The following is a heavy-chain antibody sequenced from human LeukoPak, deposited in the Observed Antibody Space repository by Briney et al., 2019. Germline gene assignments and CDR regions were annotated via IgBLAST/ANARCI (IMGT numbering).Heavy chain of an antibody. D-gene: IGHD6-19*01. CDR1: GFTVSSNY. CDR2: IYSGGST. Sequence: PGGSLRLSCAASGFTVSSNYMSWVRQAPGKGLEWVSVIYSGGSTYYADSVKGRFTISRDNSKNTLYLQMNRLRAEDTAVYYCARATYSSGWDYYFDYWGQGTLVTVSS. V-gene: IGHV3-53*01. CDR3: ARATYSSGWDYYFDY. J-gene: IGHJ4*02.